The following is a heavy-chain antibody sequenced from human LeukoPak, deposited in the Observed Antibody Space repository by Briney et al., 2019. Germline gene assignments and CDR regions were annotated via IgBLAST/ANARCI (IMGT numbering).Heavy chain of an antibody. CDR3: ATTLNVATAGYF. CDR1: GFTFNSYW. D-gene: IGHD6-13*01. Sequence: GRSLGLSCAASGFTFNSYWMSWVRQAPGKGLEWVANVQQEGSEKYYVDSVKGRFTISRDNAENSVYLEMNSLRAEDTATYYCATTLNVATAGYFWGQGTLVTVSS. V-gene: IGHV3-7*01. J-gene: IGHJ4*02. CDR2: VQQEGSEK.